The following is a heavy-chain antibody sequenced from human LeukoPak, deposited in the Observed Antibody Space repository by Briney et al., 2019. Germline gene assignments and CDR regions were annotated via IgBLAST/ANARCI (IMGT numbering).Heavy chain of an antibody. CDR3: ARARHIVVVPAAMWFDP. CDR2: INHSGST. V-gene: IGHV4-34*01. Sequence: PSETLSLTCAVYGGSFSGYYWSWIRQPPGKGLEWIGEINHSGSTNYNPSLKSRVTISVDTSKNQFSLKLSSVTAADTAVYYCARARHIVVVPAAMWFDPWGQGTLVTVSS. D-gene: IGHD2-2*01. CDR1: GGSFSGYY. J-gene: IGHJ5*02.